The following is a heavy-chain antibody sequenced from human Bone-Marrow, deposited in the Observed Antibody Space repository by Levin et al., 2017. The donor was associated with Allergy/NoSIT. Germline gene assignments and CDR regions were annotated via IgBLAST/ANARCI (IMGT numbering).Heavy chain of an antibody. Sequence: GGSLRLSCTVSGFTFSIYSINWVRQAPGKGLEWVSSISSSGSDMYYVDSVKGRFTISRDNAKNSLTLQMNSLRAEDTAVYYCAKDQSFDFWSSSYSESAFDIWGQGTVVTVSS. J-gene: IGHJ3*02. D-gene: IGHD3-3*01. CDR2: ISSSGSDM. V-gene: IGHV3-21*01. CDR1: GFTFSIYS. CDR3: AKDQSFDFWSSSYSESAFDI.